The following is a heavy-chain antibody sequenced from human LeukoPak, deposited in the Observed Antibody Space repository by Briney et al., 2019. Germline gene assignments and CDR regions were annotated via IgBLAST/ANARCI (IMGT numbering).Heavy chain of an antibody. Sequence: ASVKVSCKASGYTFTGYYMHCVRQAPGQGLEWMGIINPSGGSTSYAQKFQGRVTMTRDTSTSTVYMELSSLRSEDTAVYYCARVSRGPLNYYDSSGYYDYWGQGTLVTVSS. D-gene: IGHD3-22*01. CDR3: ARVSRGPLNYYDSSGYYDY. J-gene: IGHJ4*02. V-gene: IGHV1-46*01. CDR2: INPSGGST. CDR1: GYTFTGYY.